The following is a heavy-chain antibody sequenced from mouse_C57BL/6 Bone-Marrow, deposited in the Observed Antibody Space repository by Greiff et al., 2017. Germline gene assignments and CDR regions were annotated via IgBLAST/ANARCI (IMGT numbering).Heavy chain of an antibody. Sequence: QVQLQQSGAELAKPGASVKLSCKASGYTFTSYWMHWVKQRPGQGLEWIGYINPSSGYTKYNQKFKDKATLTADNSSSTAYMQLSSLTYEDSAFYYCARRPGCNLWYFDVWGTGTTGTVSS. CDR3: ARRPGCNLWYFDV. J-gene: IGHJ1*03. CDR1: GYTFTSYW. CDR2: INPSSGYT. V-gene: IGHV1-7*01. D-gene: IGHD2-1*01.